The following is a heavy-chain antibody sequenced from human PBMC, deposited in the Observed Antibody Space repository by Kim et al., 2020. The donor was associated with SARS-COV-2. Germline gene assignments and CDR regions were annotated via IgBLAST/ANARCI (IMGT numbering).Heavy chain of an antibody. V-gene: IGHV3-30*04. Sequence: GGSLRLSCAASGFTFSSYAMHWVRQAPGKGLEWVAVISYDGSNKYYADSVKGRFTISRDNYKTTLYLKMNILRAEDTAVYYCARERTGYDSSGYLSLWGQGTLVTVSS. D-gene: IGHD3-22*01. CDR3: ARERTGYDSSGYLSL. J-gene: IGHJ4*02. CDR1: GFTFSSYA. CDR2: ISYDGSNK.